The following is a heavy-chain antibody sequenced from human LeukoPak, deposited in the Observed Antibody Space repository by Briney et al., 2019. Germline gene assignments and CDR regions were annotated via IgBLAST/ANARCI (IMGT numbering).Heavy chain of an antibody. D-gene: IGHD1-26*01. V-gene: IGHV1-69*01. J-gene: IGHJ4*02. CDR1: GGTFSSYA. Sequence: GASVKVSCKASGGTFSSYAISWVRQAPGQGLEWMGGIIPIFGTANYAQKFQGRVTITADESTSTAYMELSSLRSEDTAVYYCARGVGDTTFGLADYWGQGTLVTVSS. CDR3: ARGVGDTTFGLADY. CDR2: IIPIFGTA.